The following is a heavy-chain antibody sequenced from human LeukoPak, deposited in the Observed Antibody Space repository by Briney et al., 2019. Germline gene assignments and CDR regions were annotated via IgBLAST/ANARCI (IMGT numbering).Heavy chain of an antibody. V-gene: IGHV4-38-2*02. D-gene: IGHD3-16*02. CDR2: IYHSGST. Sequence: SETLSLTCTVSGYSISSGYYWGWIRQPPGQGLEWIGSIYHSGSTYYNPSLESRVTISVDTSKNQFSLKLSSVTAADTAVYYCARDMITFGGVIAVDAFDIWGQGTMVTVSS. CDR3: ARDMITFGGVIAVDAFDI. CDR1: GYSISSGYY. J-gene: IGHJ3*02.